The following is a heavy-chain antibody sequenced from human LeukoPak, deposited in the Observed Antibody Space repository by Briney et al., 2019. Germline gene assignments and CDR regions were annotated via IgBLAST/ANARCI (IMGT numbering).Heavy chain of an antibody. CDR2: MNPNSGNT. D-gene: IGHD3-22*01. J-gene: IGHJ4*02. Sequence: ASVKVSCKAYGDTFSNYAISWVRQATGQGLEWMGWMNPNSGNTGYAQKFQGRVTITRNTSISTAYMELSSLRSEDTAVYYCAITMMGLWGQGTLVTVSS. CDR1: GDTFSNYA. V-gene: IGHV1-8*01. CDR3: AITMMGL.